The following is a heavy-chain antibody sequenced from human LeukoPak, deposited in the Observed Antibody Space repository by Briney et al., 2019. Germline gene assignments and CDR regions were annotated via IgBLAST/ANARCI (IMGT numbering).Heavy chain of an antibody. CDR3: ARADSSGWYGRFGPGWFDP. D-gene: IGHD6-19*01. V-gene: IGHV1-8*01. CDR2: MNPNSGNT. Sequence: ASVKVSCKASGYTFTSYDINWVRQATGQGLAWMGWMNPNSGNTGYAQKFQGRVTMTRNTSISTAYTELSSLRSEDTAGYYCARADSSGWYGRFGPGWFDPWGQGTLVTVFS. CDR1: GYTFTSYD. J-gene: IGHJ5*02.